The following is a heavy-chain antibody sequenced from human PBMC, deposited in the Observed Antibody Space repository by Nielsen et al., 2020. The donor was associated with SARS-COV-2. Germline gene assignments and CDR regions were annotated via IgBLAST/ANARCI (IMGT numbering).Heavy chain of an antibody. CDR3: ARRPGYCSGGSCYSFDY. CDR1: GYSFISYW. D-gene: IGHD2-15*01. CDR2: IYPGDSDT. V-gene: IGHV5-51*01. J-gene: IGHJ4*02. Sequence: GESLKISCKGSGYSFISYWIAWVRQMPGKGLEWMGIIYPGDSDTRYSPSFQGQVTISADKSISTAYLQWSSLKASDTAMYYCARRPGYCSGGSCYSFDYWGQGTLVTVSS.